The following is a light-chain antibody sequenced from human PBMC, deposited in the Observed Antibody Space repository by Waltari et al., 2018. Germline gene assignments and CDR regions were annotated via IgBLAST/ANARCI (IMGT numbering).Light chain of an antibody. J-gene: IGKJ3*01. V-gene: IGKV1-33*01. Sequence: DIQMTQSPSSLSASVGDRVTITCQASQDISNYLNLYQQKPGKAPKRLIYDASKLETGVPSRFSGSGSGTDFTFTISSLQPEDIATYYCQQYDNLPIFTFGPGTKVDIK. CDR1: QDISNY. CDR2: DAS. CDR3: QQYDNLPIFT.